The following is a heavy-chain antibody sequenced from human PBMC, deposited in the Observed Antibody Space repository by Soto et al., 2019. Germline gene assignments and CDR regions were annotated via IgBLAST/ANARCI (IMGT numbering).Heavy chain of an antibody. CDR3: AGSSYSSSSLPFDY. J-gene: IGHJ4*02. V-gene: IGHV3-30-3*01. CDR1: GFTFSSYA. Sequence: PGGSLRLSCAASGFTFSSYAMHWVRQAPGKGLEWVAVMSYDGSNKYYADSVKGRFTISRDNSKNTLYLQMNSLRAEDTAVYYCAGSSYSSSSLPFDYWGQGTLVTVSS. D-gene: IGHD6-6*01. CDR2: MSYDGSNK.